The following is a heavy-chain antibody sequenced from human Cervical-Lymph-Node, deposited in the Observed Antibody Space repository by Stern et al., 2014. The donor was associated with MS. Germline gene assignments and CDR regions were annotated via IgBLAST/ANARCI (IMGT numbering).Heavy chain of an antibody. V-gene: IGHV3-23*04. CDR3: AITATGFAY. Sequence: EMQLVESGGGLVRPGGSLRLSCAASGFTFSSSAMSWVRQAPGKGLEWVSAISSSGGATYYADSVKGRFSISRDNSKNTLYLQMNSVRAEDTAVYYCAITATGFAYWGQGTLVIVSS. CDR1: GFTFSSSA. J-gene: IGHJ4*02. D-gene: IGHD3-9*01. CDR2: ISSSGGAT.